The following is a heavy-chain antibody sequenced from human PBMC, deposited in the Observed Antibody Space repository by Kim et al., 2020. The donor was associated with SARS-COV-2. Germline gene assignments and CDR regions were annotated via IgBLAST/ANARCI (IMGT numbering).Heavy chain of an antibody. Sequence: TDGKKFQGRVTKTRDTSTRTVYMELSRLRAEDTAVYYCARDLGAAFELWGQGTTVTVSS. J-gene: IGHJ3*01. V-gene: IGHV1-46*01. CDR3: ARDLGAAFEL. D-gene: IGHD3-10*01.